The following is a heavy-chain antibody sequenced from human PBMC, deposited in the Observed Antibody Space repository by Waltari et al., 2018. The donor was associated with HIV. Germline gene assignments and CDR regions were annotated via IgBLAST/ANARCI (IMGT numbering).Heavy chain of an antibody. J-gene: IGHJ4*02. D-gene: IGHD3-3*01. CDR1: GFTFGGYG. Sequence: QVRLVESGGGVVPPGGSLRLSCAASGFTFGGYGVHWFRQAPGKGLEWVGFIRHDDSNRYYRDSVKGRFTISRDNSKNTVDLQMNNLKAEDTAVYYCGKDSNYFYDSTGYYCDFWGQGTLVTVSS. CDR2: IRHDDSNR. CDR3: GKDSNYFYDSTGYYCDF. V-gene: IGHV3-30*02.